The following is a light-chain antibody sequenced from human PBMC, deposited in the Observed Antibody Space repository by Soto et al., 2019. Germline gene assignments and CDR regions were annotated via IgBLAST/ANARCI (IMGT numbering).Light chain of an antibody. CDR2: EVS. J-gene: IGLJ1*01. CDR1: SSDLGSYNY. V-gene: IGLV2-8*01. CDR3: SSYAGNNNFV. Sequence: QSALTQPPSASGSPGQSVTISCTGTSSDLGSYNYVSCYQHHAGKAPKLLIYEVSRRPSGVPARFSGSKSDHTASLTVSGLQVEDEADYYCSSYAGNNNFVFGTGTKLTVL.